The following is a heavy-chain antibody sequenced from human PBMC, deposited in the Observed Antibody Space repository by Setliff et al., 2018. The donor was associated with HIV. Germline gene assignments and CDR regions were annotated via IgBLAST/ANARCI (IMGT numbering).Heavy chain of an antibody. V-gene: IGHV4-34*01. Sequence: SETLSLTCAVYGGSFSGSYWGWIRQPPGKGLEWIGSVYHSGTTYYNPSLKSRVTISVDMSNNQFSLKVTSVTAADTAVYYCARVRSHTDYYYYYMDVWGKGTTVTVSS. CDR3: ARVRSHTDYYYYYMDV. CDR1: GGSFSGSY. J-gene: IGHJ6*03. CDR2: VYHSGTT.